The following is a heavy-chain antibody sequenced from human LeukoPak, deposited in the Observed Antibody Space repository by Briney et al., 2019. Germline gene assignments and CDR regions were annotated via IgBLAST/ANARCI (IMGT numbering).Heavy chain of an antibody. CDR3: ATTPPSYYDYVWGSYRYGYFDY. V-gene: IGHV1-8*01. Sequence: ASVKVSCKASGYTFTSYDINWVRQATGQGLEWMGWMNPNSGKTGYAQKFQGRVTMTRNTSISTAYMELSSLRSEDTAVYYCATTPPSYYDYVWGSYRYGYFDYWGQGTLVTVSS. D-gene: IGHD3-16*02. CDR2: MNPNSGKT. J-gene: IGHJ4*02. CDR1: GYTFTSYD.